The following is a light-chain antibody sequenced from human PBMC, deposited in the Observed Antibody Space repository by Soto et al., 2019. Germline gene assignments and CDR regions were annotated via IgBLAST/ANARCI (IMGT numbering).Light chain of an antibody. CDR2: GAY. J-gene: IGKJ2*01. V-gene: IGKV3-20*01. CDR1: QSVDSNY. CDR3: QHYGFVWYT. Sequence: IVLTQSPGTLSLPPGERATLSCRASQSVDSNYLAWYQQRPGQAPRLLIHGAYSRATGIPDRFSGSGSGTDFTLTIIRLEPEDFAVYYCQHYGFVWYTFGQGTNLEIK.